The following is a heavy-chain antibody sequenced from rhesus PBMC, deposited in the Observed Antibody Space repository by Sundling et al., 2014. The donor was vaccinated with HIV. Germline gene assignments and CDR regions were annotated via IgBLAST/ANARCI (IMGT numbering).Heavy chain of an antibody. J-gene: IGHJ6*01. CDR3: AKVDTIFGLVIPIYGLDS. D-gene: IGHD3-3*01. CDR1: GFTFSSYG. CDR2: IDSGGGST. Sequence: EVQLVETGGGLVQPGGSLKLSCVASGFTFSSYGMSWVRQAPGKGLEWVSAIDSGGGSTYYADSVKGRFTISRDNSKNTFSLEMNSLRAEDTAVYYCAKVDTIFGLVIPIYGLDSWGQGVVVTVSS. V-gene: IGHV3S42*01.